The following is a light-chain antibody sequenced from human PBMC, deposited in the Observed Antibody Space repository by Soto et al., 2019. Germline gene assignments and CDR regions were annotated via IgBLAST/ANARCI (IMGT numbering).Light chain of an antibody. CDR3: CSFTVTNTCV. CDR1: NSNVGAYDH. Sequence: QSALTQPASVSASPGQSITISCTGTNSNVGAYDHVSWYQQHPGKAPKLLIYNVNNRPSGISHRSSGSKSGNTASLTISGLQTEDEGDYYRCSFTVTNTCVFGTGTKVTVL. V-gene: IGLV2-14*01. J-gene: IGLJ1*01. CDR2: NVN.